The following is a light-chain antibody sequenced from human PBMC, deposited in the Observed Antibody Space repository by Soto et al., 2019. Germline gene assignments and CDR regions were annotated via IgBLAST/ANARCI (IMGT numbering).Light chain of an antibody. Sequence: QAVVTQPPSASGSPGQSVTISCTGTSSDVGGHNYVSWYQQHPGTAPKLMIYEVTNRPSGVSNRFSGSKSGNTASLTISGLQAEDEADYYCSSYTSSTTLDVVFGGGTKLTVL. CDR1: SSDVGGHNY. J-gene: IGLJ2*01. V-gene: IGLV2-14*01. CDR3: SSYTSSTTLDVV. CDR2: EVT.